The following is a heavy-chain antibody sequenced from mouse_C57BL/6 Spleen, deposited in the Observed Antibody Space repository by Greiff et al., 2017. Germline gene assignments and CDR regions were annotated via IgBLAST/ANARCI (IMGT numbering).Heavy chain of an antibody. J-gene: IGHJ4*01. V-gene: IGHV3-6*01. D-gene: IGHD1-1*01. CDR1: GYSITSGYY. CDR2: ISYDGSN. Sequence: EVKLQESGPGLVKPSQSLSLTCSVTGYSITSGYYWNWIRQFPGNKLEWMGYISYDGSNNYNPSLKNRISITRDTSKNQFFLKLNSVTTEDTATYYCARVSYGSSMDYWGQGTSVTVSS. CDR3: ARVSYGSSMDY.